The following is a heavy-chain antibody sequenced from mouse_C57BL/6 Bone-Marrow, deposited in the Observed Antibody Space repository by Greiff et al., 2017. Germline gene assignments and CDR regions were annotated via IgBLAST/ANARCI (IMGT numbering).Heavy chain of an antibody. CDR1: GYTFTSYW. D-gene: IGHD3-3*01. Sequence: QVQLQQPGAELVKPGASVKLSCKASGYTFTSYWMHWVKQRPGQGLEWIGMIHPNSGSTNYNEKFKSKATLTVDKSSSSAYMQLSSLTSEDSAVYYCARGGLVDYFDYWGQGTTLTVSS. CDR2: IHPNSGST. V-gene: IGHV1-64*01. CDR3: ARGGLVDYFDY. J-gene: IGHJ2*01.